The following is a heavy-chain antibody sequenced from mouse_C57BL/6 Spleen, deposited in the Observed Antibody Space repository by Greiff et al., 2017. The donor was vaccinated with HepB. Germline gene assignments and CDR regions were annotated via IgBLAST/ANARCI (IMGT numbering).Heavy chain of an antibody. V-gene: IGHV1-64*01. Sequence: QVQLQQPGAELVKPGASVKLSCKASGYTFTSYWMHWVKQRPGQGLEWIGMIHPNSGSTNYNEKFKSKATLTVDKSSSTAYMQLSSLTSEDSAVYYCAREKGEFTTVEGYFDVWGTGTTVTVSS. CDR3: AREKGEFTTVEGYFDV. CDR2: IHPNSGST. CDR1: GYTFTSYW. J-gene: IGHJ1*03. D-gene: IGHD1-1*01.